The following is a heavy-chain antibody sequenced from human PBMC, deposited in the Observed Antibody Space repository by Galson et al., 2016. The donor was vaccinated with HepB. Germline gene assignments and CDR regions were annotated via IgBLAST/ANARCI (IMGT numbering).Heavy chain of an antibody. Sequence: TLSLTCSVSGGSINSGSYYWTWIRQPAGMGLEYIGRISISGSTNYNPSLRRRVTMSLDTSKNQFSLRLRSVTAADTAVYYCARQPIPDTVLVNHFDYWGQGTLVTVSS. CDR3: ARQPIPDTVLVNHFDY. J-gene: IGHJ4*02. V-gene: IGHV4-61*02. CDR1: GGSINSGSYY. D-gene: IGHD3-9*01. CDR2: ISISGST.